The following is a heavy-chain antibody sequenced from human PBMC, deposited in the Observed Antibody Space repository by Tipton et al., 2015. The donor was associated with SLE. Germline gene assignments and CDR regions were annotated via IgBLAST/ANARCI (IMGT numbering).Heavy chain of an antibody. Sequence: SLRLSCAASGFTFSSYAMSWVRQAPGKGLEWVSAISGSGGSTYYADSVKGRFTISRDNSKNTLYLQMNSLRAEDTAVYYCAKDSLGYCSGGSCYRGYWGQGTLVTVSS. J-gene: IGHJ4*02. D-gene: IGHD2-15*01. CDR2: ISGSGGST. V-gene: IGHV3-23*01. CDR1: GFTFSSYA. CDR3: AKDSLGYCSGGSCYRGY.